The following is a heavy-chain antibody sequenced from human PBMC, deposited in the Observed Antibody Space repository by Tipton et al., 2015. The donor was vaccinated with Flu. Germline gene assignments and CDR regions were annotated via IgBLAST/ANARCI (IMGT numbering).Heavy chain of an antibody. CDR1: GYSFTSYE. CDR2: ISGYNGNT. V-gene: IGHV1-18*01. J-gene: IGHJ4*01. Sequence: QVQLVQSGAEVKKPGASVKLSCKASGYSFTSYEITWVRQAPGQGLELVGWISGYNGNTKYTQKFQGRVTMTADTPTTTAFMELTSLTSADTAMYYCARKEENGAYVDFDYWGQGTLVTVSS. D-gene: IGHD3-16*01. CDR3: ARKEENGAYVDFDY.